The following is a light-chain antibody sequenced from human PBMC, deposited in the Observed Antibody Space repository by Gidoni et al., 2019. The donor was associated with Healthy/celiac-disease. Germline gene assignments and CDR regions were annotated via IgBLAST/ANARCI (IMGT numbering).Light chain of an antibody. CDR1: SSDVGGYNY. J-gene: IGLJ1*01. Sequence: QSALTQPASVSGSPRQSITISCTGTSSDVGGYNYVSWYQQHPGKAPKLMIYEVSNRPSGVSNRFSGSKSGNTASLTISGLQAEDEADYYCSSYTSSSTLWVFGTGTKVTVL. CDR3: SSYTSSSTLWV. CDR2: EVS. V-gene: IGLV2-14*01.